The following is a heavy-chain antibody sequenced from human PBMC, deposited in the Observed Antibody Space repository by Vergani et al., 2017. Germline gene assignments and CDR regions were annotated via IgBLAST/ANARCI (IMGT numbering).Heavy chain of an antibody. Sequence: QVQLQQWGAGLLQPSETLSLTCAVYGGSFSGYYWSWIRQPPGKGLEWIGEINHSGSTNYNPSLNRRVTISVDTSKNQFSLELSSVTAADPAVYYCARHRRLKRRSYYYNYGMDVWGQGTTVTVSS. CDR1: GGSFSGYY. CDR3: ARHRRLKRRSYYYNYGMDV. J-gene: IGHJ6*02. D-gene: IGHD1-1*01. CDR2: INHSGST. V-gene: IGHV4-34*01.